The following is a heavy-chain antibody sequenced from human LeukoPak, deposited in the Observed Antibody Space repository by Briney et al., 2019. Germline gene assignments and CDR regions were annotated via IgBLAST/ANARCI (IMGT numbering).Heavy chain of an antibody. J-gene: IGHJ4*02. CDR2: ISYSGST. V-gene: IGHV4-39*07. CDR1: GGSISSTGYY. Sequence: SETLSLTCAVSGGSISSTGYYWGWIRQPPGKGLEWIGSISYSGSTYYNPSLKSRVTISIDTSKNQFSLKLSSVTAADTAVYYCARGQNGEYDYWGQGTLVTVSS. CDR3: ARGQNGEYDY. D-gene: IGHD4-17*01.